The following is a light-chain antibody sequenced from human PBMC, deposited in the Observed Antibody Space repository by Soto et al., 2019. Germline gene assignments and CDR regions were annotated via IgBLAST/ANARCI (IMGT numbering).Light chain of an antibody. CDR1: QSITTW. V-gene: IGKV1-5*01. Sequence: DIQMTQSPSTVSAYVGDSVTITCRASQSITTWLAWYQQRPGKAPKLLIYDVSSLQSGVPSRFSGSGSGTEFTLTIRRLQPDDFATYYCQNYKMYSPWTFGQGTKVDIK. CDR2: DVS. J-gene: IGKJ1*01. CDR3: QNYKMYSPWT.